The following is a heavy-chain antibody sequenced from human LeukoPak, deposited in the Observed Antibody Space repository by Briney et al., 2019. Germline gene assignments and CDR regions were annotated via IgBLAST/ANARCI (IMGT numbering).Heavy chain of an antibody. J-gene: IGHJ4*02. D-gene: IGHD3-3*01. CDR3: ARGRGYDFWSGYLGTYHQEAAEFDY. CDR1: GGSFSGYY. CDR2: INHSGST. Sequence: NPSETLSLTCAVYGGSFSGYYWSWIRQPPGKGLEWIGEINHSGSTNYNPSLKSRVTISVDTSKNQFSLKLSSVTAADTAVYYCARGRGYDFWSGYLGTYHQEAAEFDYWGQGTLVTVSS. V-gene: IGHV4-34*01.